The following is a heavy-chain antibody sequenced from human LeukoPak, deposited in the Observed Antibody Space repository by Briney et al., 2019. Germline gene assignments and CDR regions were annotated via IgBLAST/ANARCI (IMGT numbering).Heavy chain of an antibody. D-gene: IGHD3-3*01. V-gene: IGHV1-69*05. CDR3: ARGTYDFWSGYLVRNQNYYYYYYMDV. CDR1: GGTFSSYA. Sequence: SVKVSCKASGGTFSSYAISWVRQAPGQGLEWMGGIIPIFGTANYAQKFQGRVTITTDESTSTAYMELSSLRPEDTAVYYCARGTYDFWSGYLVRNQNYYYYYYMDVWGKGTTVTVSS. CDR2: IIPIFGTA. J-gene: IGHJ6*03.